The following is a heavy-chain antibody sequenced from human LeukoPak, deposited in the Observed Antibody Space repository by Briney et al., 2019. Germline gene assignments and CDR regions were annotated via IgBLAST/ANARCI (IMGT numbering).Heavy chain of an antibody. CDR3: ASSLGPDY. CDR1: GFTFSSYW. V-gene: IGHV3-74*01. J-gene: IGHJ4*02. CDR2: INPDGSST. D-gene: IGHD3-16*01. Sequence: GGSLRLSCAASGFTFSSYWMHWVRQAPGKGPVWVSHINPDGSSTTYADSVKGRFTISRDNAKNTLYLQMNSLRAEDTAVYYCASSLGPDYWGLGTLVSVSS.